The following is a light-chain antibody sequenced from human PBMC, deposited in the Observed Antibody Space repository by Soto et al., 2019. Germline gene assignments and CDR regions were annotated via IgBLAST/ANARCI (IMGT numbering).Light chain of an antibody. Sequence: QSVLTQPASVSGSPGQSITISCTGTSSDVGGYKYVSWYQQHPGKAPKLMIYDVNNRPLGVSNRFSGSKSGNTASLTISGLQAEDEADYYCSSYTSSTTLGFGGGTKLTLL. J-gene: IGLJ2*01. V-gene: IGLV2-14*01. CDR1: SSDVGGYKY. CDR2: DVN. CDR3: SSYTSSTTLG.